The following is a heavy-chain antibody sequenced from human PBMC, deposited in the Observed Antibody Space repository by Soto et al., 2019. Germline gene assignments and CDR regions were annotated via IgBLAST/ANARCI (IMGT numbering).Heavy chain of an antibody. CDR2: ISGSGGST. J-gene: IGHJ6*02. CDR1: GFTFSSYA. CDR3: ARDGFPSSSWERYYYYGMDV. D-gene: IGHD6-13*01. Sequence: GSLRLSCAASGFTFSSYAMSWVRQAPGKGLEWVSAISGSGGSTYYADSVKGRFTISRDNSKNTLYLQMNSLRAEDTAVYYCARDGFPSSSWERYYYYGMDVWGQGTTVTVSS. V-gene: IGHV3-23*01.